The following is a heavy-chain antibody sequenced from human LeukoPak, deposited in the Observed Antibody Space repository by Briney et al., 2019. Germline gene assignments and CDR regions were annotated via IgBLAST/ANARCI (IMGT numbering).Heavy chain of an antibody. J-gene: IGHJ4*02. D-gene: IGHD6-19*01. CDR1: GYTFTIYA. CDR3: AREPPSGCPLD. V-gene: IGHV7-4-1*02. CDR2: INTNTGNP. Sequence: ASVKVSFKASGYTFTIYAMNWVRQAPGQGLEWMGWINTNTGNPTYAQGFTGRFVFSLDTSVSTAYLQISSLKAEDTAVYYCAREPPSGCPLDWGQGTLVTVSS.